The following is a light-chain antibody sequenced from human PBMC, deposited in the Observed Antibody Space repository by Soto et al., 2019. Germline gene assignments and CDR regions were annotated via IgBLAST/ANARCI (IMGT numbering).Light chain of an antibody. CDR2: EVT. J-gene: IGLJ2*01. CDR1: RTDVGGHKF. Sequence: QSALTQPPSASGSPGPSVTISCTGSRTDVGGHKFVSWYQHHPGKAPKLIIYEVTQRPSGFPHRFSGSKSDNTASLTVSGLQPEDEADHYCNSYGGNTNVVLVGGGTKLTVL. CDR3: NSYGGNTNVVL. V-gene: IGLV2-8*01.